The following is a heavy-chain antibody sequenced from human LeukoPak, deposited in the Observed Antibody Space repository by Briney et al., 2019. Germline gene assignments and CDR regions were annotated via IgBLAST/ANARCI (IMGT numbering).Heavy chain of an antibody. Sequence: ASVKVSCKASGYTFTSYGISWVRQAPGQGLEWMGWISAYNGNTNYAPKLQGRVTVTTDTSTSTAYMELRSLRSDDTAVYYCARDLRGTVAYFDYWGQGTLVIVSS. CDR1: GYTFTSYG. CDR2: ISAYNGNT. CDR3: ARDLRGTVAYFDY. V-gene: IGHV1-18*01. D-gene: IGHD4-23*01. J-gene: IGHJ4*02.